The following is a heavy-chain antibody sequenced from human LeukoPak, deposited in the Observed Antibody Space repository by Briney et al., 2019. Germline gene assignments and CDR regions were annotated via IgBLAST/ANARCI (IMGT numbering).Heavy chain of an antibody. CDR2: IIPIFGTA. CDR1: GGTFSSYA. V-gene: IGHV1-69*05. D-gene: IGHD3-22*01. Sequence: SVKVSCXASGGTFSSYAISWVRQAPGQGLEWMGGIIPIFGTANYAQKFQGRVTITTDESTSTAYMELSSLRSEDTAVYYCARGQTYYYDSSGYSFYYYYYMDVWGKGTTVTVSS. J-gene: IGHJ6*03. CDR3: ARGQTYYYDSSGYSFYYYYYMDV.